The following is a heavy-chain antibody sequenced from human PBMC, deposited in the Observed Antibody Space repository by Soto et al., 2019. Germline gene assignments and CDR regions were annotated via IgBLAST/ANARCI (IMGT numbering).Heavy chain of an antibody. CDR1: GFTFSSYG. Sequence: GGSLRLSCAASGFTFSSYGMHWVRQAPGKGLEWVAVIWYDGSNKYYADSVKGRFTISRDNSKNTLYLQMNSLRAEDTAVYYCAREHSSSSGLDAFDIWGQGTMVTVSS. J-gene: IGHJ3*02. V-gene: IGHV3-33*08. CDR3: AREHSSSSGLDAFDI. CDR2: IWYDGSNK. D-gene: IGHD6-6*01.